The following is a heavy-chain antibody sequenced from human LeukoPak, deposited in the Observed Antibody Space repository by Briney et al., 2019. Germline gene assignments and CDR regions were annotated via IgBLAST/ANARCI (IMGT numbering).Heavy chain of an antibody. CDR3: ARTYYYDTSGPGAFDI. V-gene: IGHV3-30*14. D-gene: IGHD3-22*01. J-gene: IGHJ3*02. CDR1: GFTFSSYA. CDR2: ISYDGSNK. Sequence: GGSLRLSCAASGFTFSSYAMHWVRQAPGEGLEWVAVISYDGSNKYYADSVKGRFTISRDNSKNTLYLQMNSLRAEDTAVYYCARTYYYDTSGPGAFDIWGQGTMVTVSS.